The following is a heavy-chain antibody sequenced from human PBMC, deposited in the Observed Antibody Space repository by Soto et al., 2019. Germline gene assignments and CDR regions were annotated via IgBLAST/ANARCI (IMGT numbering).Heavy chain of an antibody. Sequence: SETLSLTCTVSGGSISSGGYYWSWIRQHPGKGLEWIGYIYYSGSTYYNPSLKSRVTISVDTSKNQFSLKLSSVTAAETAVYHCARGSYYYDSSGPKRHGMDVWGQGTTVTVSS. CDR3: ARGSYYYDSSGPKRHGMDV. D-gene: IGHD3-22*01. CDR2: IYYSGST. CDR1: GGSISSGGYY. V-gene: IGHV4-31*03. J-gene: IGHJ6*02.